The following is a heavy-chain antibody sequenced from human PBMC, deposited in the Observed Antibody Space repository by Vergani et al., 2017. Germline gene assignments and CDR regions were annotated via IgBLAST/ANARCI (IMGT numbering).Heavy chain of an antibody. CDR2: IYTSGST. Sequence: QVQLQESGPGLVKPSQTLSLTCTVSGGSISSGSYYWSWIRQPAGKGLEWIGRIYTSGSTNYNPSLKSRVTISVDTSKNQFSLKLSSVTAADTAVYYCARGSDQLLRPFDIWGQGTMVTVSS. V-gene: IGHV4-61*02. CDR3: ARGSDQLLRPFDI. D-gene: IGHD2-2*01. J-gene: IGHJ3*02. CDR1: GGSISSGSYY.